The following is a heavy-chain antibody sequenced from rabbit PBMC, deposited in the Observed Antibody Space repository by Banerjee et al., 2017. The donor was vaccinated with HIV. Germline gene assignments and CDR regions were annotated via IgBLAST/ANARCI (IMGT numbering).Heavy chain of an antibody. D-gene: IGHD4-1*01. Sequence: QEQVVESGGGLVQPGGSLKLSCTASGFDISSYHMCWVRQAPGKGLEWIACINNGGGSTYYASWAKGRFTISKTSSTTVTLQMTSLTAADTATYFCARDLAGVIGWNFNLWGQGTLVTVS. V-gene: IGHV1S45*01. CDR3: ARDLAGVIGWNFNL. J-gene: IGHJ4*01. CDR1: GFDISSYH. CDR2: INNGGGST.